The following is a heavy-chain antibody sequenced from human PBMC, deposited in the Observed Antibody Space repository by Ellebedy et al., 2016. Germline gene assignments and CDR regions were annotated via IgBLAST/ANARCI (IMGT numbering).Heavy chain of an antibody. Sequence: GESLKISCAASGFTFSNAWMSWVRQAPGKGLEWVGRIKSKTAGGIIDYTAPVQGRFTISRDDSKNTLYLQMNSLKTEDTAVYYCATGVVGAFDIWGQGTMVIVSS. J-gene: IGHJ3*02. CDR2: IKSKTAGGII. CDR1: GFTFSNAW. CDR3: ATGVVGAFDI. D-gene: IGHD3-3*01. V-gene: IGHV3-15*01.